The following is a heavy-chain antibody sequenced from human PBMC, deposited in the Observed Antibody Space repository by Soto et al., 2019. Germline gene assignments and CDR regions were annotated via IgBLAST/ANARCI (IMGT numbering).Heavy chain of an antibody. Sequence: PSETLSLTCAVSGYSISSGYYWGWIRQPPGKGLEWIGSIYHSGSTYYNPSLKSRVTISVDTSNNQFSLKLSSVTAADTAVYYCARAPDYGDYLYYFDYWGQGTLVTVS. CDR1: GYSISSGYY. CDR3: ARAPDYGDYLYYFDY. V-gene: IGHV4-38-2*01. J-gene: IGHJ4*02. D-gene: IGHD4-17*01. CDR2: IYHSGST.